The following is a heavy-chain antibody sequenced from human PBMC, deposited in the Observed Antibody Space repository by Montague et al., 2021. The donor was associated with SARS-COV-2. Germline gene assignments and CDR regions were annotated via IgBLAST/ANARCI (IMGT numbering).Heavy chain of an antibody. CDR3: AKVAGSHDTFDI. Sequence: SETLSLTCTVSGDSISTGYYWGWIRQPPGKGLEWIGTIYHNGSTYFNPSLKSRVTISVDTSKNQFSLNLSSVTAADTAVYYCAKVAGSHDTFDIWGRGTMVTVSS. J-gene: IGHJ3*02. CDR1: GDSISTGYY. V-gene: IGHV4-38-2*02. D-gene: IGHD6-19*01. CDR2: IYHNGST.